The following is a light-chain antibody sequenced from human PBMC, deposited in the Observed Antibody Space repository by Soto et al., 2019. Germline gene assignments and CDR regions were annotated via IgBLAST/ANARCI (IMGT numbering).Light chain of an antibody. Sequence: EIVLTQPPGTLSLSPGERATLSFMASQSVSSSYLAWYQQKPGQAPRLLMSAASSRATGIPDRFSGSGSGTDFTLTISRLEAEDFAVYYCQQSSSSPITFGQGTLLEIK. J-gene: IGKJ5*01. V-gene: IGKV3-20*01. CDR2: AAS. CDR1: QSVSSSY. CDR3: QQSSSSPIT.